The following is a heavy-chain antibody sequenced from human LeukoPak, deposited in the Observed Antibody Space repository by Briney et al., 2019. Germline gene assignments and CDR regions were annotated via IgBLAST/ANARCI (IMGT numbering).Heavy chain of an antibody. V-gene: IGHV1-46*01. D-gene: IGHD6-6*01. J-gene: IGHJ4*02. Sequence: ASVKVSCKASGYTFTNYYMHWVRQAPGQGLEWMGAINPSDGTTNYAQKFQGRVTVTRDTSTSIVYMDLTSLRSEDTAMYYCARDLVAPDSWGQGTLLTVSS. CDR3: ARDLVAPDS. CDR1: GYTFTNYY. CDR2: INPSDGTT.